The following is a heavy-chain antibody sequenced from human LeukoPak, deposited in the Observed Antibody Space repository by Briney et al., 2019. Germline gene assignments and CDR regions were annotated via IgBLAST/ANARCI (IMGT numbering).Heavy chain of an antibody. J-gene: IGHJ4*02. D-gene: IGHD6-13*01. CDR2: IYYSGST. CDR1: GGSIGSSSYY. Sequence: PSETLSLTCNVSGGSIGSSSYYWGPIRQPPGKGLEWIGNIYYSGSTYYNPSLKSRVTISVDTSKKEFSLKLSSVTAADTAVYYCARFNPAAGSFCFDYWGQGTLVTVSS. CDR3: ARFNPAAGSFCFDY. V-gene: IGHV4-39*01.